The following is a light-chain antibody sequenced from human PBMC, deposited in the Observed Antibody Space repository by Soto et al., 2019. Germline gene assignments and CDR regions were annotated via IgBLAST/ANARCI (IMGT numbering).Light chain of an antibody. Sequence: QSALTQPRSVAGSPGQSATISCTGTSSDVGSHNYVSWYQQHPGKAPKLMIDDVTKRPSGVPDRFSGSKSGNTASLTISGLQAEDETDYYCCSYAGNYVVFGGGTQLTVL. V-gene: IGLV2-11*01. CDR3: CSYAGNYVV. CDR1: SSDVGSHNY. J-gene: IGLJ2*01. CDR2: DVT.